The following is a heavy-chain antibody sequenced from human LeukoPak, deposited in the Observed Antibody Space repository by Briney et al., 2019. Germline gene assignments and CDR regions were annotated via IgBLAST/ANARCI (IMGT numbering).Heavy chain of an antibody. V-gene: IGHV3-74*01. J-gene: IGHJ2*01. D-gene: IGHD1-1*01. CDR3: TRTTTTADWYFDL. CDR2: INSDGSST. Sequence: PGGSLRLSCAVSGFTFSIYWMYWVRQAPGKRLVWVARINSDGSSTTYADSVEGRFTISRDKTKSMLHLQMHSLRVDDSAVYFCTRTTTTADWYFDLWGRGTLVTVSS. CDR1: GFTFSIYW.